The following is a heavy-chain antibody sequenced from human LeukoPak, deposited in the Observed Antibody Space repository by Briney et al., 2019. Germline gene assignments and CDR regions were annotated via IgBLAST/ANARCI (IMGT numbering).Heavy chain of an antibody. J-gene: IGHJ4*02. CDR1: GGSVSSTTYY. D-gene: IGHD6-19*01. V-gene: IGHV4-39*07. CDR2: INHSGST. CDR3: ARGGSSGWYYFDY. Sequence: SETLSLTCTVSGGSVSSTTYYWSWIRQPPGKGLEWIGEINHSGSTNYNPSLKSRVTISVDTSKNQFSLKLSSVTAADTAVYYCARGGSSGWYYFDYWGQGTLVTVSS.